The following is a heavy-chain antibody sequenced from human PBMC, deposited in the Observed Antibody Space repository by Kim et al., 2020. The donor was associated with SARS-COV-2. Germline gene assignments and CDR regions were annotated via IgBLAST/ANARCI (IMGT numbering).Heavy chain of an antibody. Sequence: TYYNPSLKSRVTIAGDTSKNQFSLKLSSVTAADTAVYYCARVLWFRELRDWGQGTLVTVSS. D-gene: IGHD3-10*01. CDR2: T. V-gene: IGHV4-30-2*05. CDR3: ARVLWFRELRD. J-gene: IGHJ4*02.